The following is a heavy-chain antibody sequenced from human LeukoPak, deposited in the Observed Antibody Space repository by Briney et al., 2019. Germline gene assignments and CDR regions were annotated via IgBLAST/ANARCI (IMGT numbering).Heavy chain of an antibody. CDR3: ARAYCSSTSCYSTFDY. D-gene: IGHD2-2*01. V-gene: IGHV1-2*02. CDR1: GYTFTGYY. J-gene: IGHJ4*02. Sequence: GASVKVSCRPSGYTFTGYYMHWVRQAPGQGLEWMGWINPNSGGTNYAQKFQGRVTMTRDTSISTAYMELSRLRSDDTAVYYCARAYCSSTSCYSTFDYWGQGTLVTVSS. CDR2: INPNSGGT.